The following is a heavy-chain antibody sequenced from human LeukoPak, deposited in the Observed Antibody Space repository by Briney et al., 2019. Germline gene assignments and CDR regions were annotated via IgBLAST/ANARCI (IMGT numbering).Heavy chain of an antibody. Sequence: GGSLRLSCAASGFTFSSYGMHWVRQAPGKGLEWVAFIRYDGSNKYYADSVKGRFTISRDNSKNTLYLQMNSLRAGDTAVYFCARAYGYGAGSYFKYWGQGILVAVSS. V-gene: IGHV3-30*02. J-gene: IGHJ4*02. CDR2: IRYDGSNK. CDR3: ARAYGYGAGSYFKY. CDR1: GFTFSSYG. D-gene: IGHD3-10*01.